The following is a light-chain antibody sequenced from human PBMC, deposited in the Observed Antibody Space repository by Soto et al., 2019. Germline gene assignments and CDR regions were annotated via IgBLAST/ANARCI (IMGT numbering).Light chain of an antibody. CDR2: ATS. V-gene: IGKV3-20*01. Sequence: EIVLTQSPGTLSLSPGERATLSCRASQSVSSIYSAWYQQKPGQAPSLLIYATSSRATGIPDRFSGSGSGTDFSLTISRLEPEDFAVYYCQQYGSSPITFGQGTRLDIK. J-gene: IGKJ5*01. CDR1: QSVSSIY. CDR3: QQYGSSPIT.